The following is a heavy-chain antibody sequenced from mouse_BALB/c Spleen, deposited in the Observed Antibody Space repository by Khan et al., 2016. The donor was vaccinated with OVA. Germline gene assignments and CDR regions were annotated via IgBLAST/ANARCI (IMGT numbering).Heavy chain of an antibody. Sequence: QVQPQQSGGDLMKPGASVKISCKATGYTFSSYWIEWVKQRPGHGLEWIGQIFPGSVSITYNEKFKGKATFTADTSSNTAYMQLSSLTSEDSAVYYCARGGYGGFAFWGQGTLVTVSA. CDR2: IFPGSVSI. CDR1: GYTFSSYW. J-gene: IGHJ3*01. V-gene: IGHV1-9*01. CDR3: ARGGYGGFAF. D-gene: IGHD2-2*01.